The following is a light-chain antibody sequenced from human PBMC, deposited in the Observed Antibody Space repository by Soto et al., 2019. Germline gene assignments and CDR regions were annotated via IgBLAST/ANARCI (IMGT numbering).Light chain of an antibody. CDR3: PQYGSAPGT. Sequence: EIVLTQSPGTLSLSPGERATLSCRASESVSSTHLAWYQQKPGQAPSLLIYSASDRATGVPDRFSGRGSGTDFTLTISRLEPEDFAVYYCPQYGSAPGTFGQGTKAEIK. V-gene: IGKV3-20*01. CDR1: ESVSSTH. J-gene: IGKJ1*01. CDR2: SAS.